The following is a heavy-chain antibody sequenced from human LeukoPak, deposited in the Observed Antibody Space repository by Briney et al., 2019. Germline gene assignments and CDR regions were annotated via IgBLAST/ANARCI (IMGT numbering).Heavy chain of an antibody. CDR1: GGSFSGYY. Sequence: SETLSLTCAVYGGSFSGYYWSWIRQPPGKGLEWIGEINHSGSTNYDPSLKSRVTISVDTSKNQFSLKLSSVTAADTAVYYCAISQHDYGDFALVDWGQGTLVTVSS. J-gene: IGHJ4*02. CDR2: INHSGST. V-gene: IGHV4-34*01. CDR3: AISQHDYGDFALVD. D-gene: IGHD4-17*01.